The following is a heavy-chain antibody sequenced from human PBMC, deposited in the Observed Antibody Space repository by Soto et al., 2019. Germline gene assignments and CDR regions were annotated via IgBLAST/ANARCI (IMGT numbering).Heavy chain of an antibody. CDR3: AKNGDYDFWSGPWFDY. V-gene: IGHV3-23*01. CDR2: ISGSGGST. J-gene: IGHJ4*02. Sequence: GESLKISCAASGFTFSSYAMSWVRQAPGKGLEWVSAISGSGGSTYYADSVKGRFTISRDNSKNTLYLQMNSMRAEDTAVYYCAKNGDYDFWSGPWFDYWGQGTLVTVSS. CDR1: GFTFSSYA. D-gene: IGHD3-3*01.